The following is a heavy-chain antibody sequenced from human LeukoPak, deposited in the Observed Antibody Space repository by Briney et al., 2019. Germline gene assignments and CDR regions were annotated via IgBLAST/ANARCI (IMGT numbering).Heavy chain of an antibody. CDR2: TYYRSKWKN. V-gene: IGHV6-1*01. J-gene: IGHJ4*02. CDR1: EDSVSSNSAA. Sequence: SQTLSLTCAISEDSVSSNSAAWNWIGQSPSRGLEWLGRTYYRSKWKNDYAVSVKSRITINPDTSKNQFSLQVNSVTSEDTAVYYCARDDKDGYIDYWGQGTLVTVSS. D-gene: IGHD5-24*01. CDR3: ARDDKDGYIDY.